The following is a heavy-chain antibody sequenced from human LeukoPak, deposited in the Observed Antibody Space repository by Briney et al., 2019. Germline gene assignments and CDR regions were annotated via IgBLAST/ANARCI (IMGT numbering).Heavy chain of an antibody. CDR3: ARDQGYSSGWFEDYYYYYMDV. Sequence: SQTRSLTCAISGDSVSSNSAAWNWIRQSPSRGLEWLGRTYYRSKWYNDYAVSVKSRITINPDTSKNQFSLQLNSVTPEDTAVYYCARDQGYSSGWFEDYYYYYMDVWGKGTTVTVSS. J-gene: IGHJ6*03. CDR2: TYYRSKWYN. CDR1: GDSVSSNSAA. V-gene: IGHV6-1*01. D-gene: IGHD6-19*01.